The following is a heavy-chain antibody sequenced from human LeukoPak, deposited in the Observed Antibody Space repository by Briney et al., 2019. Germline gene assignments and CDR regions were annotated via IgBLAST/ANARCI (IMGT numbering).Heavy chain of an antibody. CDR2: ISGSGGRT. D-gene: IGHD3-10*01. V-gene: IGHV3-23*01. CDR3: TKDQGLLWFGELNV. Sequence: PGGSLSLSCAPSGFTFSSHAISWVRQAPGKGLEWVSAISGSGGRTYYADSVKGRFTSSRDNSKNMVSLQMNSLRAEDTAVYYCTKDQGLLWFGELNVWGKGATVTVSS. CDR1: GFTFSSHA. J-gene: IGHJ6*04.